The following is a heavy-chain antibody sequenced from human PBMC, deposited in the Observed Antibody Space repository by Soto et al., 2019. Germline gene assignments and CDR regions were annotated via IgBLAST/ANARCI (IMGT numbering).Heavy chain of an antibody. CDR1: GFTFSSYA. D-gene: IGHD2-21*02. J-gene: IGHJ3*02. CDR3: AREVVTRHMGDAFDI. Sequence: GGSLRLSCAASGFTFSSYAMHWVRQAPGKGLEWVAVISYDGSNKYYADSVKGRFTISRDNSKNTLYLQMNSLRAEDTAVYYCAREVVTRHMGDAFDIWGQGTMVTVSS. CDR2: ISYDGSNK. V-gene: IGHV3-30-3*01.